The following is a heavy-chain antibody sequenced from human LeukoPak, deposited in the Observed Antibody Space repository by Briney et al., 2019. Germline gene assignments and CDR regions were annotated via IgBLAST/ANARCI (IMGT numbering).Heavy chain of an antibody. CDR2: MNVNSGEA. D-gene: IGHD4/OR15-4a*01. CDR3: ARETILGAITGWFDP. V-gene: IGHV1-8*01. Sequence: ASVKVSCKASGYTFSTYDINWARQAPGQGLEWMGWMNVNSGEAGYAQKFQGRVTMTRDTSTNTAYMEVSSLTSEDSAIYYCARETILGAITGWFDPWGQGTLVIVSS. CDR1: GYTFSTYD. J-gene: IGHJ5*02.